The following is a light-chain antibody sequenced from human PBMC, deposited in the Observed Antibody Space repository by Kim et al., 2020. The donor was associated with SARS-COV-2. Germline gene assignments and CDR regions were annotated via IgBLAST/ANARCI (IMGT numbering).Light chain of an antibody. CDR1: QTINNK. J-gene: IGKJ1*01. V-gene: IGKV3-15*01. Sequence: SPGERATLSCRASQTINNKLVWYQQKPGQAHRLLIYDATTRATGVPARFIGSGSETDFALTISSLQSEDFAVYYCQQSNDWPPLTFGQGTKVDIK. CDR2: DAT. CDR3: QQSNDWPPLT.